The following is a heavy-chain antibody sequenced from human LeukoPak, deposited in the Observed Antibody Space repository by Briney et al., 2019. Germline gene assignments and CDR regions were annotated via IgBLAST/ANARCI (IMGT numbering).Heavy chain of an antibody. CDR2: IHFDGSTK. CDR3: AKDQCTRTSCDGYPGY. D-gene: IGHD2-2*01. CDR1: GFTFSSYG. Sequence: GGSLRLSCAASGFTFSSYGMHWVRQAPGKGREWVAFIHFDGSTKYSGDSVQGRFTISRDNSKNTLYLQMNNLRPEDTAFYYCAKDQCTRTSCDGYPGYWGQGTLVTVSS. J-gene: IGHJ4*02. V-gene: IGHV3-30*02.